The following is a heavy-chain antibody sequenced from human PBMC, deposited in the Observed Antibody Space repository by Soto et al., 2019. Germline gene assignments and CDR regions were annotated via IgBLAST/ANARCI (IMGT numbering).Heavy chain of an antibody. J-gene: IGHJ6*03. CDR3: ARTIDYGYMDV. CDR2: IYYSGST. Sequence: QVQLQESGPGLVNPSETLSLTCIVSGGSLSYRYWSWIRQPPGKELEWIAYIYYSGSTNYSPSLRNRLTVSVDTAKNQFSLKLTSVTAADTATYYSARTIDYGYMDVWGKGTTVTVSS. D-gene: IGHD3-16*01. CDR1: GGSLSYRY. V-gene: IGHV4-59*11.